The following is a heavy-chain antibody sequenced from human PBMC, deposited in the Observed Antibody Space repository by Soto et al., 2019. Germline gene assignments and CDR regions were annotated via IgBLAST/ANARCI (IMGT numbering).Heavy chain of an antibody. CDR3: ARHYPYLDDYYLYYMDV. D-gene: IGHD1-26*01. CDR2: IYYRGST. J-gene: IGHJ6*03. CDR1: GGSISSSSYY. Sequence: QLQLQESGPGLVKPSETLSLTCTVSGGSISSSSYYWGWIRQPPGKGLEWLGTIYYRGSTYYNPSLQSRVTISVDTSKNQFSLKPNSVTAADTAVYYCARHYPYLDDYYLYYMDVWGTGTTVTVSS. V-gene: IGHV4-39*01.